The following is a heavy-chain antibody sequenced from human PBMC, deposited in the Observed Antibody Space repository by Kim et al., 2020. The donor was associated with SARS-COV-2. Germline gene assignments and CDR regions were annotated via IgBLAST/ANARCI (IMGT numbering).Heavy chain of an antibody. D-gene: IGHD6-13*01. V-gene: IGHV2-5*02. J-gene: IGHJ5*02. CDR3: GHSGASSSSLGNWFGP. Sequence: TSGGGVGWSRQPRRKALDWFAVIYWDDHKRYSPCLKKRLTITKDTSKHQVDLTMTNMDPGDTATYYCGHSGASSSSLGNWFGPWGQGTLAT. CDR1: TSGGG. CDR2: IYWDDHK.